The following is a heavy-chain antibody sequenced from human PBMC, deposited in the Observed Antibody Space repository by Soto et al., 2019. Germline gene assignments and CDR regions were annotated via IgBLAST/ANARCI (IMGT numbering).Heavy chain of an antibody. CDR1: GCRLCDSA. Sequence: GGSLRLSCLASGCRLCDSAMHWVRQTPGKGLEWVSGITRNSIIVGYADSVKGRFTISRDNAKNSLYLLMNSLRADDTAFYYCAKGPYGTGTYYFGYWGQGT. CDR2: ITRNSIIV. J-gene: IGHJ4*02. CDR3: AKGPYGTGTYYFGY. D-gene: IGHD3-10*01. V-gene: IGHV3-9*01.